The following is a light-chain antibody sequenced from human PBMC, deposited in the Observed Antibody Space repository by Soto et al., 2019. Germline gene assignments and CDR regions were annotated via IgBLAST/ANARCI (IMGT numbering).Light chain of an antibody. CDR2: DVS. J-gene: IGLJ1*01. CDR1: SSDVGGYNY. Sequence: QSVLTQPASVSGSPGQSIPISCTGTSSDVGGYNYVSWYQQHPGKAPKVMIYDVSNRPSGVSNRFSGSKSGNTASLTISGLQAEDEADYYCSSYTSTSTPYVFGTGTKVTVL. V-gene: IGLV2-14*01. CDR3: SSYTSTSTPYV.